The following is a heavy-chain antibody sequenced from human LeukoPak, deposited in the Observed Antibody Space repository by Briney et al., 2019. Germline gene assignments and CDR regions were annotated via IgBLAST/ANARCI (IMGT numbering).Heavy chain of an antibody. D-gene: IGHD7-27*01. J-gene: IGHJ4*02. CDR3: ARDSELGILDY. CDR2: INAGNGNT. Sequence: GASVKVSCKASGYTFTSYAMHWVRQAPGQRLEWMGWINAGNGNTKYSRKFQGRVTITRDTSASTAYMELSSLRSEDTAVYYCARDSELGILDYWGQGTLVTVSS. CDR1: GYTFTSYA. V-gene: IGHV1-3*01.